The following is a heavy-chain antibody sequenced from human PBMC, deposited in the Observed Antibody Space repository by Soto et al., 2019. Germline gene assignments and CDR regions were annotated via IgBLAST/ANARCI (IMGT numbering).Heavy chain of an antibody. CDR3: ASPRAVTSGWDR. V-gene: IGHV3-7*01. CDR2: IKEEGSER. CDR1: GFTLSYW. Sequence: EVQLVQSGGGLVQPGGSLRLSCTPSGFTLSYWMSWVRQAPGKGLEWVANIKEEGSERQYVDSVKGRFTISRDTAKNSLYLEMNRLRVEDTAVYYCASPRAVTSGWDRWGQGTLVTVSS. D-gene: IGHD4-17*01. J-gene: IGHJ5*02.